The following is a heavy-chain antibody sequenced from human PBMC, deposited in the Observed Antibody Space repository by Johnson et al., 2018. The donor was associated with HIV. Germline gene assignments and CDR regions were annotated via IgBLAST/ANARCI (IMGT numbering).Heavy chain of an antibody. CDR3: AGQVRAFDI. CDR2: ISGSGGST. V-gene: IGHV3-23*04. J-gene: IGHJ3*02. CDR1: GFTFSSYA. D-gene: IGHD6-19*01. Sequence: VYLVESGGGVVQPGRSLRLSCAASGFTFSSYAMSWVRQAPGKGLEWVSAISGSGGSTYYADSVKGRFTISRDNSMHTMYLQMNSLRAEDTAVYYCAGQVRAFDIWGQGTMVTVSS.